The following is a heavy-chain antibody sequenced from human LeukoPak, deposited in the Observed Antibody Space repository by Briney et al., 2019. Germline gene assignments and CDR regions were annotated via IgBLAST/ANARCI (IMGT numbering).Heavy chain of an antibody. V-gene: IGHV3-74*01. CDR3: ARESPVDL. J-gene: IGHJ4*02. CDR1: GFTFTTHW. D-gene: IGHD3/OR15-3a*01. Sequence: GGSLRLSCGASGFTFTTHWIHWVRQAPGKGLVWVSRIKPDGSDTNYADSVKGRFTISRDNAKNSLYLQMNSLRAEDTAVYYCARESPVDLWGQGTLVTVSS. CDR2: IKPDGSDT.